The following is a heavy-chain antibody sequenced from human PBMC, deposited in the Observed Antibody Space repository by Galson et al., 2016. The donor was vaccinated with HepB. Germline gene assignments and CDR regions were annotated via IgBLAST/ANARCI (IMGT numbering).Heavy chain of an antibody. D-gene: IGHD3-3*01. V-gene: IGHV3-7*01. CDR3: ARGWDDFWSAGRFDP. Sequence: SLRLSCAASGFTFNSYWMSWVRRAPGKGLEWVAYIKQDGSEKYYVDSVKGRFTISRDNARNSLYLQMNSLRAEDTAVYYCARGWDDFWSAGRFDPGGQGTLVTVSS. CDR2: IKQDGSEK. CDR1: GFTFNSYW. J-gene: IGHJ5*02.